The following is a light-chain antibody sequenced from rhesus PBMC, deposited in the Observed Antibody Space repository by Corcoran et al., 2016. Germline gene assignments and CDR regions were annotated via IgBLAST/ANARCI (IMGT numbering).Light chain of an antibody. CDR3: QQSSNLWT. CDR2: GAS. Sequence: ETVVTQSPATLSLSPGERATLSCRASQRVGSYLAWYQQKPGQAPRLLIYGASSRATGFPDRFSDSGSGTDFTLTISSLGPEDVGVYYCQQSSNLWTFGQGTKVEIK. V-gene: IGKV3-24*04. J-gene: IGKJ1*01. CDR1: QRVGSY.